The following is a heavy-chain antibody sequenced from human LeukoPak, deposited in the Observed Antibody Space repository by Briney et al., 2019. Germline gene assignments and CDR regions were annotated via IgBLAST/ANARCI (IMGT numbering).Heavy chain of an antibody. CDR2: IYYSGST. Sequence: PSETLSLTCTVSGGSVSSGSYYWSWIRQPPGKGLEWIGYIYYSGSTNYNPSLKSRVTISVDTSKNQFSLKLSSVTAADTAVYYSARMRELTYYYDSSGYYPSYYFDYWGQGTLVTVSS. J-gene: IGHJ4*02. V-gene: IGHV4-61*01. CDR1: GGSVSSGSYY. D-gene: IGHD3-22*01. CDR3: ARMRELTYYYDSSGYYPSYYFDY.